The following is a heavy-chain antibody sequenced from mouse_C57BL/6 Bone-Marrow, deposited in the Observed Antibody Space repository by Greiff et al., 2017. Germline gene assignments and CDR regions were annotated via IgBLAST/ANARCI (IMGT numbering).Heavy chain of an antibody. J-gene: IGHJ4*01. V-gene: IGHV1-55*01. D-gene: IGHD2-12*01. CDR1: GYTFTSYW. Sequence: QVQLKQPGAELVKPGASVKMSCKASGYTFTSYWITWVKQRPGQGLVWIGDIYPGSGSTNYNEKFKSKATLTVDTSSSTAYMQLSSLTSEDSAVYYCASYSVNAMDYWGQGTSVTVSS. CDR2: IYPGSGST. CDR3: ASYSVNAMDY.